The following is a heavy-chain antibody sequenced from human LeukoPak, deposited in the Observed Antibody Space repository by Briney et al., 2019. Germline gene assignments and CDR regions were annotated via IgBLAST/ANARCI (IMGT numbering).Heavy chain of an antibody. CDR2: IYPGDSDT. J-gene: IGHJ4*02. CDR3: ARHGTLTTVNADFDY. D-gene: IGHD4-11*01. CDR1: GYSFTSYW. Sequence: GESLKISCKGSGYSFTSYWIGWLRQMPGKGLEWMGIIYPGDSDTRYSPSFQGQVTISADKSISTAYLQWSSLKASDTAMYYCARHGTLTTVNADFDYWGQGTLVTVSS. V-gene: IGHV5-51*01.